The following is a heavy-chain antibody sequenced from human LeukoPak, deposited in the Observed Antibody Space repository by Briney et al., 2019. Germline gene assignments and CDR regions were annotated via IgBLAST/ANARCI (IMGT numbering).Heavy chain of an antibody. V-gene: IGHV3-30*18. D-gene: IGHD3-10*01. CDR1: GFTFSSYG. CDR2: ISYDGSNK. Sequence: GRSLRLSCAASGFTFSSYGMHWVRQAPGKGLEWVAVISYDGSNKYYADSVKGRFTISRDNAKNSLYLQMNSLRAEDTAVYYCAKHMGLEDSGSHFFDYWGQGTLVTVSS. J-gene: IGHJ4*02. CDR3: AKHMGLEDSGSHFFDY.